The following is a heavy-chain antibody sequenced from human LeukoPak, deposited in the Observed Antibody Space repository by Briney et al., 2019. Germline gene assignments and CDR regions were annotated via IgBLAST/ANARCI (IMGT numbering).Heavy chain of an antibody. D-gene: IGHD5-18*01. J-gene: IGHJ4*02. V-gene: IGHV5-51*01. CDR1: GYSFTSYW. CDR2: IYPGDSDT. Sequence: GASLQISCKDSGYSFTSYWIGWARQMPGKGLEWMGIIYPGDSDTRYSPSFQGQVTISADKSINTAYLQWSSLKASDTAIYYCARRGEAMDPFDYWGQGTLVTVSS. CDR3: ARRGEAMDPFDY.